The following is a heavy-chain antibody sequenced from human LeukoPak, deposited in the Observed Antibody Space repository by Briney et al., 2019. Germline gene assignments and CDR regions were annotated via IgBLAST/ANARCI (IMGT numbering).Heavy chain of an antibody. Sequence: PSETLSLTCTVSGGSISSGSYYWRWIRQPAGKGLEWIGRIYTSGSTNYNPSLKSRVTISVDTSKNQFSLKLSSVTAADTAVYYCARDTIRYSGYDLAIWGQGTLVTVSS. V-gene: IGHV4-61*02. CDR3: ARDTIRYSGYDLAI. D-gene: IGHD5-12*01. CDR1: GGSISSGSYY. CDR2: IYTSGST. J-gene: IGHJ4*02.